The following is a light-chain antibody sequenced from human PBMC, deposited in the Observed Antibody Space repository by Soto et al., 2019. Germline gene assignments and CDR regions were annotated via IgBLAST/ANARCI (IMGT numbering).Light chain of an antibody. CDR1: QTVNTC. CDR2: YAS. Sequence: QIPQSSSSLSPYVGDRVTITCRARQTVNTCLAWYQQKSGKAPKVLILYASSLKTGGPSRFSGSGSGTEFSLTISNLQPDDFATFYCHQYDSYSSVPFGQGTKVDIK. J-gene: IGKJ1*01. V-gene: IGKV1-5*01. CDR3: HQYDSYSSVP.